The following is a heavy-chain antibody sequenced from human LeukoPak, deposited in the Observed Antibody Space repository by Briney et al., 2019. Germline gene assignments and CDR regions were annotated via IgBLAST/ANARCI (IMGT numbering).Heavy chain of an antibody. CDR3: ARDTSGELFDY. V-gene: IGHV4-59*01. Sequence: PSETLSLTCTVSGGAISRYYWSWIRQPPGKGLEWIGYIYYSGSTNYNPSLKSRVTISVDTSKNQFSLKLSSVTAADTAVYYCARDTSGELFDYWGQGTLVTVSS. CDR1: GGAISRYY. CDR2: IYYSGST. J-gene: IGHJ4*02. D-gene: IGHD3-10*01.